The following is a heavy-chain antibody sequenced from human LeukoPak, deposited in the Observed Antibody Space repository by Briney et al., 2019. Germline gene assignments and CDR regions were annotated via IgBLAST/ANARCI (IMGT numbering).Heavy chain of an antibody. J-gene: IGHJ4*02. D-gene: IGHD7-27*01. CDR1: GGTFRNSA. Sequence: GASVKVSCKASGGTFRNSAISWVRQAPGQGLEWMGGIIPMLGITNYTQKFQRRVTITTDASTSTSYMELSSLRSEDTAVYFCARYSNSGGDYWGQGSLVTVSS. CDR3: ARYSNSGGDY. V-gene: IGHV1-69*05. CDR2: IIPMLGIT.